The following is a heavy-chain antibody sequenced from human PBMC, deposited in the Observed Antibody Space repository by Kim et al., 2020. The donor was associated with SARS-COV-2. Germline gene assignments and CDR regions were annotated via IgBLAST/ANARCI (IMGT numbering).Heavy chain of an antibody. Sequence: ASVKVSCKASGYTLTNYGTHWVRQAPGQRLEWMGWLSTGNGDIKYSQKFQARISITRDTSASTDYMELSSLRSEDTAVYYCGRGTTYIDYWGQGTLVTVS. J-gene: IGHJ4*02. CDR3: GRGTTYIDY. D-gene: IGHD3-10*01. CDR1: GYTLTNYG. CDR2: LSTGNGDI. V-gene: IGHV1-3*04.